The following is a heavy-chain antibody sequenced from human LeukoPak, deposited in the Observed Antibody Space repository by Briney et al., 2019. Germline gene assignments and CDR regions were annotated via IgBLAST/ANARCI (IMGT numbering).Heavy chain of an antibody. D-gene: IGHD2-15*01. J-gene: IGHJ6*02. CDR1: GFTFSTYN. V-gene: IGHV3-21*01. CDR2: IKSINSYI. Sequence: GGSLRLSCAASGFTFSTYNMNWVRQAPGKGLEWVSSIKSINSYIYYADSVKGRFTISRDNSKNTVYLQMDSLRAEDTAVYYCAKDRCGGASCYSGATYYYGMDVWGQGTTVTVSS. CDR3: AKDRCGGASCYSGATYYYGMDV.